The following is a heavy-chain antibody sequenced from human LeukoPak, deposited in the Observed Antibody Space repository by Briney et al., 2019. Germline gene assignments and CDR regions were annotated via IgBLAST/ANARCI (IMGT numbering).Heavy chain of an antibody. CDR2: INHSGST. CDR3: AMSNSGYYFDY. V-gene: IGHV4-34*01. D-gene: IGHD6-25*01. CDR1: GGSYSGYY. J-gene: IGHJ4*02. Sequence: SETLSLTCAVYGGSYSGYYWSWIRQPPGKGLEWIGEINHSGSTNYNPSLKSRVTISVDTSKNQFSLKLSSVTAADTAVYYCAMSNSGYYFDYWGQGTLVTVSS.